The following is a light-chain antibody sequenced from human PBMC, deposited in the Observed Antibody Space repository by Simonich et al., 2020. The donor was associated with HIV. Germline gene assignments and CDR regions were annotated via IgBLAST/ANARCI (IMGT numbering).Light chain of an antibody. CDR1: QGVSSD. CDR3: QQYNNCPT. J-gene: IGKJ4*01. Sequence: EIVMTQSPATLSVSPGERATLSCRASQGVSSDLAWYQQKLGQAPRLLIYGASTRATGIPARFSGSGSGTEFTLTISSMQSEDFAVYYCQQYNNCPTFGGGTKVEIK. V-gene: IGKV3-15*01. CDR2: GAS.